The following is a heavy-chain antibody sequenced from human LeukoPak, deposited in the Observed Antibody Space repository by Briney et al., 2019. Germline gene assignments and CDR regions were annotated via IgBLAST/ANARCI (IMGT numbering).Heavy chain of an antibody. CDR2: IYSSGTA. CDR1: GGSISNYY. V-gene: IGHV4-59*08. J-gene: IGHJ4*02. CDR3: ASSAMFRVFYFDY. Sequence: SETLSLTCTVSGGSISNYYWSCVRQPPGKGLEWIAYIYSSGTAMYNPSLMSRVTISVDTSKNHFSLNLTSVPAADTAVYYCASSAMFRVFYFDYWGQGIQVTVSS. D-gene: IGHD3-10*02.